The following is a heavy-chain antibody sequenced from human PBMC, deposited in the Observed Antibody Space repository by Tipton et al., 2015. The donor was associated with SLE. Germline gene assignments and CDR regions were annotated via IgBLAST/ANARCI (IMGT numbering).Heavy chain of an antibody. Sequence: SLRLSCAASGFTFSSYAMHWVRQAPGKGLEWVAVISYDGSNKYYADSVKGRFTISRDNSKNTLYLQMNSLRAEDTAVYYCARSVRGGAFDIWGQGTMVTVSS. CDR3: ARSVRGGAFDI. D-gene: IGHD3-16*01. V-gene: IGHV3-30-3*01. CDR2: ISYDGSNK. CDR1: GFTFSSYA. J-gene: IGHJ3*02.